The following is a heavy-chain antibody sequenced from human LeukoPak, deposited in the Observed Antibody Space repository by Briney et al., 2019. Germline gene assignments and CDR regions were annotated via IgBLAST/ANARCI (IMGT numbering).Heavy chain of an antibody. CDR1: GGSISSYY. Sequence: SETLSLTCTVSGGSISSYYWSWIRQPAGKGLEWIGRIYTSGSTNYNPSLKSRVTMSVDTSKNQFSLKLSSVTAADTAVYYCARDVPQPYCSSTSCFWSPGVWFDPWGQGTLVTVSS. V-gene: IGHV4-4*07. D-gene: IGHD2-2*01. CDR3: ARDVPQPYCSSTSCFWSPGVWFDP. J-gene: IGHJ5*02. CDR2: IYTSGST.